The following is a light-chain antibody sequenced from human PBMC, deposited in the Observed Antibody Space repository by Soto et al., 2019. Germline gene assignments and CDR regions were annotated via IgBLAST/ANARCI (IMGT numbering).Light chain of an antibody. Sequence: QSARTQPASVSGSPGQSITISCTGTSSDVGGYNYVSWYQQHPGKAPKLMIYEVSNRPSGVSNRFSGSKSGNTASLTIAGLRAEDEADYYCTSYSSGSSLVIFGGGTKLTGL. V-gene: IGLV2-14*01. CDR2: EVS. CDR1: SSDVGGYNY. J-gene: IGLJ2*01. CDR3: TSYSSGSSLVI.